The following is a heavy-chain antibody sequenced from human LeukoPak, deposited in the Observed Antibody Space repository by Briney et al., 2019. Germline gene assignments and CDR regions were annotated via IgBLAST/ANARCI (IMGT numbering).Heavy chain of an antibody. Sequence: ASVKISCETFGYTFSGYCMQWVRQAPGQGLEWMGWINPHTGGTKYGHKFQGRVTMTRDRSISTAYMEVSSLTPDDTAVYYCARVASYGDLPDALEIWGQGTLVIVSS. CDR1: GYTFSGYC. J-gene: IGHJ3*02. CDR2: INPHTGGT. CDR3: ARVASYGDLPDALEI. V-gene: IGHV1-2*02. D-gene: IGHD4-17*01.